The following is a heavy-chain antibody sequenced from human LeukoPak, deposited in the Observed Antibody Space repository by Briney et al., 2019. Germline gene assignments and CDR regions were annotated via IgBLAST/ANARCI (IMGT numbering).Heavy chain of an antibody. CDR2: IKPDGSEK. Sequence: GGSLRLSCAASGFTFSSYWMSWVRQAPGKGLEWVANIKPDGSEKYYVDSVKGRFTMSRDNAKNSLSLQMNSLRAEDTAVYYCAKIPKGGYFDYWGQGTLVTVSS. CDR1: GFTFSSYW. D-gene: IGHD2-2*01. V-gene: IGHV3-7*03. CDR3: AKIPKGGYFDY. J-gene: IGHJ4*02.